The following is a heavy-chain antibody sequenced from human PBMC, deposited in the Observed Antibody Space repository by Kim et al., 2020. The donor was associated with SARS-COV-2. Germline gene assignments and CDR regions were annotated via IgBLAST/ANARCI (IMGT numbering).Heavy chain of an antibody. CDR2: INPSGSA. V-gene: IGHV4-34*01. J-gene: IGHJ4*02. Sequence: SETLSLTCFLSGGSFSGYYWSWIRQSPGKGLEVIGEINPSGSAAYNPSLKSRVAISLDTSKNQFSLRLTSVTAAGTGVYFCARVWDYWGQGALVTVSS. CDR1: GGSFSGYY. CDR3: ARVWDY.